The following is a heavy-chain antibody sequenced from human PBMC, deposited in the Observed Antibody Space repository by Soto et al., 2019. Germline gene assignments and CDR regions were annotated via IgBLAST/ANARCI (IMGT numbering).Heavy chain of an antibody. CDR2: IYATGTT. CDR3: VRDGTKTLRDWFDP. D-gene: IGHD1-1*01. V-gene: IGHV4-4*07. J-gene: IGHJ5*02. CDR1: GASISGFY. Sequence: ASETLSLTCTVSGASISGFYWSWIRKSAGKGLEWIGRIYATGTTDYNLSLKSRVMMSVDTSKKQFSLKLRSVTAADTAVYYCVRDGTKTLRDWFDPWGQGISVTVYS.